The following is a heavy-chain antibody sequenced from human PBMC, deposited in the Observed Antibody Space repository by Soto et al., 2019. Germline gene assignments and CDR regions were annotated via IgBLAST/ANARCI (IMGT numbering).Heavy chain of an antibody. V-gene: IGHV1-46*01. CDR1: GYTFSNYY. Sequence: HVHLVQSGAEVKRPGVSVKVSCKASGYTFSNYYMHWVRQVPGHGLEWMGIINPSGGGTTYAQRFRGRLTVTRDTSTSTVYMELSRLRSDDTAIYFCARAPQYGSAGYYYNFWGQGTLVTVSS. CDR3: ARAPQYGSAGYYYNF. CDR2: INPSGGGT. J-gene: IGHJ4*02. D-gene: IGHD3-10*01.